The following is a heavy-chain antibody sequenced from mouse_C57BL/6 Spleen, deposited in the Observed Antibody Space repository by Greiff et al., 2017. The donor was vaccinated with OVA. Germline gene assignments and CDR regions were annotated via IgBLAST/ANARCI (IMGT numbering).Heavy chain of an antibody. V-gene: IGHV1-39*01. J-gene: IGHJ3*01. D-gene: IGHD1-1*01. Sequence: VQLQQSGPELVKPGASVKISCKASGYSFTDYNMNWVKQSNGKSLEWIGEIDPSDSYTNYNQKFKGKSTLTVDKSSSTAYMQLSSLTSEDSAVYYCATGVVPFAYWGQGTLVTVSA. CDR2: IDPSDSYT. CDR1: GYSFTDYN. CDR3: ATGVVPFAY.